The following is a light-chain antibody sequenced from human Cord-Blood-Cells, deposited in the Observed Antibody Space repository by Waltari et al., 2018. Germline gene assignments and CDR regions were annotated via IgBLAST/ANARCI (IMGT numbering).Light chain of an antibody. CDR3: QQYNSYPWT. CDR2: DAS. V-gene: IGKV1-5*01. Sequence: GDRVTITCRASQSISSWLAWYQQKPGKAPKLLIYDASSLESGVPSRFSGSGSGTEFTLTISSLQPDDFATHYCQQYNSYPWTFGQGPRWKSN. J-gene: IGKJ1*01. CDR1: QSISSW.